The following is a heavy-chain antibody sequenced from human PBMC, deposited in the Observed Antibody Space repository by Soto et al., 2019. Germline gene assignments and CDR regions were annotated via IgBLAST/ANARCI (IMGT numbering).Heavy chain of an antibody. J-gene: IGHJ1*01. D-gene: IGHD2-15*01. CDR2: INVGNGNT. Sequence: GASVKVSCKASGYTFTDYAMHWVRQAPGQGLEWMGCINVGNGNTGYSRKFQGRVTNARDMSASTAYIEVTSLTSEDTAIYYCAREGAHYTPINHWGQRTPVNVCS. CDR3: AREGAHYTPINH. CDR1: GYTFTDYA. V-gene: IGHV1-3*01.